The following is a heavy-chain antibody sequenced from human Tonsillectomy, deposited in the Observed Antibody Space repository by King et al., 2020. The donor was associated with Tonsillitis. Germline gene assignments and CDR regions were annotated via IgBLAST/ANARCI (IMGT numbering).Heavy chain of an antibody. CDR2: IGYDGRDK. D-gene: IGHD1-26*01. Sequence: VQLVESGGGVVQPGGSLRLSCAASGFTFSRYGMHWVRQAPGKGLEWVAFIGYDGRDKYYADSVKGRFTISRDNSKNTLYLQMNSLRAEDTDVYYCGRDGIDAFEHWGQGTMVTVSS. CDR3: GRDGIDAFEH. V-gene: IGHV3-30*02. CDR1: GFTFSRYG. J-gene: IGHJ3*01.